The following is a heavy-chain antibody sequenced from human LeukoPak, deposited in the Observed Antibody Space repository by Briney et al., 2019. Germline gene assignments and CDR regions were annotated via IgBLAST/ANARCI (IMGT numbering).Heavy chain of an antibody. CDR1: GGSISSSSYY. D-gene: IGHD2-2*01. CDR3: ARIVVVPAAIFGGTYYFDY. J-gene: IGHJ4*02. CDR2: IYYSGST. V-gene: IGHV4-39*01. Sequence: SETLSLTCTVPGGSISSSSYYWGWIRQPPGKGLEWIGSIYYSGSTYYNPSLKSRVTISVDTSKNQFSLKLSSVTAADTAVYYCARIVVVPAAIFGGTYYFDYWGQGTLVTVSS.